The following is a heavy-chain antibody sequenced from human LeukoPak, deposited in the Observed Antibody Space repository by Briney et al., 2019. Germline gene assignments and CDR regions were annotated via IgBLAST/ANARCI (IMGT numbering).Heavy chain of an antibody. Sequence: GGSLRLSCAASGFTFSSYGMHWVRQAPGKGLQWVAYIQYDGSNQQYADSVKGRFSISRDRSKNILYLQMNSLRAEDTAVYYCARDGSYSSSWYFDYWGQGTLVTVSS. V-gene: IGHV3-30*02. CDR3: ARDGSYSSSWYFDY. D-gene: IGHD6-13*01. J-gene: IGHJ4*02. CDR1: GFTFSSYG. CDR2: IQYDGSNQ.